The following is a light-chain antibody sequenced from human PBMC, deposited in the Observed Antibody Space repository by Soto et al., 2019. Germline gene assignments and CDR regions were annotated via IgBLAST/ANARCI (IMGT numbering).Light chain of an antibody. Sequence: DIQMTHSPSTLSASVVDRVTITFRSSQSISSWLAWYQQKPGKAPKLLIYKASTLKSGVPSRFSGSGSGTEFTLTISSLQPDDFATYYCQQYKTHSKTFGQGTKVDIK. J-gene: IGKJ1*01. CDR3: QQYKTHSKT. V-gene: IGKV1-5*03. CDR1: QSISSW. CDR2: KAS.